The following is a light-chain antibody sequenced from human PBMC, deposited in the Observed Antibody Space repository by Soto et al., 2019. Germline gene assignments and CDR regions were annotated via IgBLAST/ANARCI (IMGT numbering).Light chain of an antibody. CDR1: QSVSSSS. CDR2: GAS. V-gene: IGKV3-20*01. J-gene: IGKJ1*01. Sequence: EIVLTQSPDTLSVSPGERATLSCRASQSVSSSSLAWYQQKPGQAPRLLIYGASNRATCIPDRFSGSGSGTDFTLTISRLEPEDVAVYYCQQYGSSPLCTFGQGTKVEIK. CDR3: QQYGSSPLCT.